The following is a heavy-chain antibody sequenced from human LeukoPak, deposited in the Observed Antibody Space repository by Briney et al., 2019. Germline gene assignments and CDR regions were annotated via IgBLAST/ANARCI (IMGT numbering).Heavy chain of an antibody. V-gene: IGHV4-31*03. J-gene: IGHJ5*02. CDR2: ISHSGST. D-gene: IGHD3-10*01. Sequence: PSETLSLTCTVSGGSIRSGGYFWSWVRQHPGKGLEWIGYISHSGSTYYNPSLKSRVTISLDTSKDRFSLSLSSVTGAATAVYYCARDLWFGAYNWFDPWGQGTLVTVSS. CDR1: GGSIRSGGYF. CDR3: ARDLWFGAYNWFDP.